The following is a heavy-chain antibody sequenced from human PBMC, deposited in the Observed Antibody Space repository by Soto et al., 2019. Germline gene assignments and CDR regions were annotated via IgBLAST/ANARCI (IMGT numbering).Heavy chain of an antibody. CDR2: INPNGGGT. V-gene: IGHV1-2*02. J-gene: IGHJ4*02. Sequence: ASVKVSCKASGYTFTAYYIHWVRQAPGQGLEWMGWINPNGGGTKYAQKFQGRVTMTRDTSINTAYMELIRLTSDDTAVYYCARAVHTMIQGVRFRVDQWGQGTLVTVSS. CDR3: ARAVHTMIQGVRFRVDQ. D-gene: IGHD3-10*01. CDR1: GYTFTAYY.